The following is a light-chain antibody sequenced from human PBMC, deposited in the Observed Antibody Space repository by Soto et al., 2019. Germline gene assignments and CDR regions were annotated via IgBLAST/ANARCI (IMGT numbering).Light chain of an antibody. V-gene: IGLV2-8*01. CDR2: EVN. Sequence: QSALTQPPSASGPPGQLVAISCTGTSSDVGGYNYVSWYQQHPGKAPKLMIYEVNKRPSGVPDRFSGSKSGNTASLTVSGLQAEDEADYYCSSYAGSSNVFGTGTKVTVL. J-gene: IGLJ1*01. CDR3: SSYAGSSNV. CDR1: SSDVGGYNY.